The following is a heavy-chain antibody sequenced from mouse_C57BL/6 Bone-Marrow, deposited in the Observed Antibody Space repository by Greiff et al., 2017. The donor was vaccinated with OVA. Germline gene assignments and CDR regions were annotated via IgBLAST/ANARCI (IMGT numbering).Heavy chain of an antibody. J-gene: IGHJ4*01. D-gene: IGHD1-1*01. CDR3: ARQWGSAMDY. V-gene: IGHV5-2*01. CDR1: EYEFPSHD. Sequence: EVQRVESGGGLVQPGESLKLSCESNEYEFPSHDMSWVRKTPETRLELVAAINSDGGSTYYPDTIERRFIISRDNTKKTLYLQMGSLRSEDTAMYYCARQWGSAMDYWGQGTSVTVSS. CDR2: INSDGGST.